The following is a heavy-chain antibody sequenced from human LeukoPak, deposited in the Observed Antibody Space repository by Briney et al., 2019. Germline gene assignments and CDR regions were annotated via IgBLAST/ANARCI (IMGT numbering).Heavy chain of an antibody. J-gene: IGHJ3*02. CDR2: IYYSGST. CDR1: GGSISSNKYY. CDR3: ATPYSGGYQGLDI. Sequence: SETLSLTCTVSGGSISSNKYYWGWIRQPPGKGLEWIGSIYYSGSTYYNPTLKSRVTIFVDTSKNQSSLKLSSVTAADTAVYYCATPYSGGYQGLDIWGQGTMVTVSS. V-gene: IGHV4-39*01. D-gene: IGHD1-26*01.